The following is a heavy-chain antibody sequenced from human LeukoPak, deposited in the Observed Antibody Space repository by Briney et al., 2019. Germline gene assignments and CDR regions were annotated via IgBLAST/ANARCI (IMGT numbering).Heavy chain of an antibody. V-gene: IGHV3-21*01. Sequence: RTGGSLRLSCAASGFTFSSYSMNWVRQAPGKGLEWVSSISSSRSYIYYADSVKGRFTISRDNAKNSPYLQMNSLRAEDTAVYYCARDWADYYDSSGYFRAFDIWGQGTMVTVSS. CDR3: ARDWADYYDSSGYFRAFDI. CDR2: ISSSRSYI. J-gene: IGHJ3*02. CDR1: GFTFSSYS. D-gene: IGHD3-22*01.